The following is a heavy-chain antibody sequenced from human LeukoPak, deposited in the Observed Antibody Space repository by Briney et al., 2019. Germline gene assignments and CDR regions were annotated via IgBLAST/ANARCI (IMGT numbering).Heavy chain of an antibody. CDR2: INPNSGDT. Sequence: GASLTVSCKASGYTFSGYQIHWGRQAPGQGLEWRGWINPNSGDTNYAQKFQGRVTMTSDTSISTAYMELSRLSSDDTAVYSCARGAVSGTYRYLYWGQGTLVTVSS. CDR3: ARGAVSGTYRYLY. CDR1: GYTFSGYQ. V-gene: IGHV1-2*02. J-gene: IGHJ4*02. D-gene: IGHD3-16*02.